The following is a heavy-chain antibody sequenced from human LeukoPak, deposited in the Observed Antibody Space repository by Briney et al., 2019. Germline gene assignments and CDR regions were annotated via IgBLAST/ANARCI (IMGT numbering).Heavy chain of an antibody. CDR1: GFIFKSYW. J-gene: IGHJ4*02. V-gene: IGHV3-49*04. Sequence: GGSLRLSCAASGFIFKSYWMTWVRQAPGKGLEWVGFIRSKAYGGTIEYAASVKGRFIISRDDSKSSAYLQMNSLKTEDTAVYYCIRGRVHLDYWGQGTLVTVSS. CDR2: IRSKAYGGTI. CDR3: IRGRVHLDY.